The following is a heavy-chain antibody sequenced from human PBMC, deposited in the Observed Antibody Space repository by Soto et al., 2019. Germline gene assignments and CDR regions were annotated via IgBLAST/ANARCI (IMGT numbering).Heavy chain of an antibody. V-gene: IGHV1-69*13. D-gene: IGHD1-26*01. Sequence: GASVKVSCKASGGTFSSYAISWVRQAPGQGLEWMGGIIPIFGTANYAQKFQGRVTITADESTSTAYMELSSLRSEDTAVYYCARAGGSYSVGPKDYFDYWGQGTLVTVSS. CDR1: GGTFSSYA. CDR3: ARAGGSYSVGPKDYFDY. J-gene: IGHJ4*02. CDR2: IIPIFGTA.